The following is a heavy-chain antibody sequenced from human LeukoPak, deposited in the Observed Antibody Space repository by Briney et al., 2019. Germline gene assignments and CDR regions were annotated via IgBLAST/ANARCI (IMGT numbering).Heavy chain of an antibody. CDR1: GGSISSYY. V-gene: IGHV4-4*07. CDR2: MYTSGST. CDR3: ARADYSSTWSHDYYYMDV. D-gene: IGHD6-13*01. Sequence: SETLSLTCTVSGGSISSYYWSWTRQPAGKGLEWIGRMYTSGSTNYNPSLKSRVTMSVDTSKNQFSLKLSSVTAADTAVYYCARADYSSTWSHDYYYMDVWGKGTTVTVSS. J-gene: IGHJ6*03.